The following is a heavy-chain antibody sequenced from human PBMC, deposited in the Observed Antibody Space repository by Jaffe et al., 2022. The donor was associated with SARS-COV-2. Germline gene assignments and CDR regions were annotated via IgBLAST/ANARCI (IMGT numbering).Heavy chain of an antibody. CDR1: GGTFSSYA. D-gene: IGHD4-4*01. J-gene: IGHJ6*02. V-gene: IGHV1-69*01. Sequence: QVQLVQSGAEVKKPGSSVKVSCKASGGTFSSYAISWVRQAPGQGLEWMGGIIPIFGTANYAQKFQGRVTITADESTSTAYMELSSLRSEDTAVYYCARDGPPGYSNYEATDYYYYYGMDVWGQGTTVTVSS. CDR2: IIPIFGTA. CDR3: ARDGPPGYSNYEATDYYYYYGMDV.